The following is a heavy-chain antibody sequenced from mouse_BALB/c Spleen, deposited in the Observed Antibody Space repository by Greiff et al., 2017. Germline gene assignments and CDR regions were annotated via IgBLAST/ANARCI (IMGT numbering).Heavy chain of an antibody. Sequence: EVQLVESGPGLVKPSQSLSLTCTVTGYSITSDYAWNWIRQFPGNKLEWMGYISYSGSTSYNPSLKSRISITRDTSKNQFFLQLNSVTTEDTATYYCARSYYRYDDGLFDYWGQGTTLTVSS. CDR3: ARSYYRYDDGLFDY. V-gene: IGHV3-2*02. J-gene: IGHJ2*01. CDR2: ISYSGST. CDR1: GYSITSDYA. D-gene: IGHD2-14*01.